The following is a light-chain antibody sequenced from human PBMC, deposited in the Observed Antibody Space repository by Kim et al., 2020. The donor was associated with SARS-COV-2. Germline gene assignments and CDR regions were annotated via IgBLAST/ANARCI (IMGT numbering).Light chain of an antibody. J-gene: IGKJ2*01. CDR3: QQYYSRPFT. V-gene: IGKV4-1*01. Sequence: DIVMIQSPESLAVSLGERTTIHCKSGQSVLEISKNRNCLAWYQQKPGQPPRLLFHWASTRESGVPDRFSGGGSGTDFTLTISSLQAEDVAIYYCQQYYSRPFTFGQGTKLEI. CDR1: QSVLEISKNRNC. CDR2: WAS.